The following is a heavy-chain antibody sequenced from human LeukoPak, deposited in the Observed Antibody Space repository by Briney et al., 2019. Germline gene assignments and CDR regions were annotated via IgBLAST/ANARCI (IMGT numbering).Heavy chain of an antibody. CDR3: AKGTVVVPAAPFDY. J-gene: IGHJ4*02. V-gene: IGHV3-23*01. Sequence: GGSLRLSCAASGFTFSSYAMSWVRPAPGKGLEWVSAISGSGGSTYYADSVKGRFTISRDNSKNTLYLQMNSLRAEDTAVYYCAKGTVVVPAAPFDYWGQGTLVTVSS. D-gene: IGHD2-2*01. CDR2: ISGSGGST. CDR1: GFTFSSYA.